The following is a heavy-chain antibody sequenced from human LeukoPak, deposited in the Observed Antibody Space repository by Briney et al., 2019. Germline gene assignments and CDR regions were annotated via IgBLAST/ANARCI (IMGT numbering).Heavy chain of an antibody. V-gene: IGHV3-30*18. CDR3: AKDLSGYYYGMDV. D-gene: IGHD6-25*01. J-gene: IGHJ6*02. CDR1: GFTFSSYG. Sequence: GRSLRLSCAASGFTFSSYGMHWVRQAPGKGLEWVAVISYDGSNKYYADSVKGRFTISRDNAKNSLYLQMNSLRAEDTALYYCAKDLSGYYYGMDVWGQGTTVTVSS. CDR2: ISYDGSNK.